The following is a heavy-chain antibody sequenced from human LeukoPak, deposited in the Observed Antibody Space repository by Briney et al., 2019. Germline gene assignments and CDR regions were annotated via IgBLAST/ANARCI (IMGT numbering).Heavy chain of an antibody. J-gene: IGHJ4*02. CDR3: ARGYYYDSSGYYLLGY. Sequence: ASVKVSCKASGYTFTGYYMHWVRQAPGQGLEWVGWINPNSGGTNYAQKFQGRVTMTRDTSISTAYMELSRLRSDDTAVYYCARGYYYDSSGYYLLGYWGQGTLVTVSS. V-gene: IGHV1-2*02. D-gene: IGHD3-22*01. CDR1: GYTFTGYY. CDR2: INPNSGGT.